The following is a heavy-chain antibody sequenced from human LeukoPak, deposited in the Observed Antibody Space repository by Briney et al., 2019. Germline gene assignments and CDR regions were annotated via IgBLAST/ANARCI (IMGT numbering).Heavy chain of an antibody. CDR3: AREGLAYGSGTDFDY. CDR1: EFTFSSYW. D-gene: IGHD3-10*01. J-gene: IGHJ4*02. V-gene: IGHV3-74*01. CDR2: IDSDGSDS. Sequence: GGSLRLSCAASEFTFSSYWMHWVRQAPGKGLVWVSRIDSDGSDSIHADSLKGRFTISRDNAKNTLYLQMNSLRAEDTAIYYCAREGLAYGSGTDFDYWGQGTLVTVSS.